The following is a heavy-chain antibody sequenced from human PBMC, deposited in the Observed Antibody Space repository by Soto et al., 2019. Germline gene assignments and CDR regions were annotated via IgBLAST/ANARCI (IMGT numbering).Heavy chain of an antibody. CDR3: ARGQEGVVATH. D-gene: IGHD5-12*01. V-gene: IGHV4-34*01. Sequence: QVQLQQWGAGLLKPSETLSLNCAVNGGSLSGYYWSWIRQPPGKGLEWIGEIKDGGRTNYSPSLKSRASISSDPPTTQYSLRLHSVTAADTGVYYCARGQEGVVATHWDQGTLVTVSS. J-gene: IGHJ4*02. CDR1: GGSLSGYY. CDR2: IKDGGRT.